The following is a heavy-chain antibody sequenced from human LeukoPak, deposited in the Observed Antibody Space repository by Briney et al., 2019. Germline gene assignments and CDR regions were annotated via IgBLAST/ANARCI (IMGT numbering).Heavy chain of an antibody. CDR1: GYTFTGYY. J-gene: IGHJ4*02. V-gene: IGHV1-2*02. CDR2: INPNSGGT. Sequence: ASVKVPCKASGYTFTGYYMHWVRQAPGQGLEWMGWINPNSGGTNYAQKFQGRVTMTRDTSISTAYMELSRLRSDDTAVYYCARDGWFGEFGTLDYWGQGTLVTVSS. CDR3: ARDGWFGEFGTLDY. D-gene: IGHD3-10*01.